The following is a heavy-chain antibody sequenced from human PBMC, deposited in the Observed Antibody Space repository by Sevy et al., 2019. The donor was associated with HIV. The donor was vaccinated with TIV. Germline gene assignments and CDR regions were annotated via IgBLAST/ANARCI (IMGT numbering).Heavy chain of an antibody. Sequence: GGSLRLSCTTSGFAFGDYAMNWVCQAPGKGLEWVAFLKSKADGGTVDHAASVKGRFTISRDDSKSIDYLQMNDLTTEDTGVYYCTRWKGLQSIFDYWGQGALVTVSS. V-gene: IGHV3-49*04. CDR2: LKSKADGGTV. CDR1: GFAFGDYA. CDR3: TRWKGLQSIFDY. D-gene: IGHD1-1*01. J-gene: IGHJ4*02.